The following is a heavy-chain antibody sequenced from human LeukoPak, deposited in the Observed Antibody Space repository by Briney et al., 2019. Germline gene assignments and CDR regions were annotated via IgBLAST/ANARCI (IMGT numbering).Heavy chain of an antibody. CDR1: GGSISSYY. CDR3: ARAPYSSSVHWFDP. CDR2: IYTSGST. V-gene: IGHV4-4*07. J-gene: IGHJ5*02. Sequence: SETLSLTCTVSGGSISSYYWSWIRQPAGKGLEWIGRIYTSGSTNYNPSLKSRVTMSVDTSKNQFSLKLSSVIAADTAVYYCARAPYSSSVHWFDPWGQGTLVTVSS. D-gene: IGHD6-6*01.